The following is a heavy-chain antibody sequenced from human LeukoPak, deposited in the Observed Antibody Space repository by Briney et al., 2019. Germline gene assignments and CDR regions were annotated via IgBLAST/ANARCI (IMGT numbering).Heavy chain of an antibody. CDR2: ISACNGDT. J-gene: IGHJ3*02. D-gene: IGHD3-22*01. Sequence: ASVKVSCKASGYTFTRYGISWVRQAPGQGLEWMGWISACNGDTNYAQKFQGRVTMTTDTSTSTAYMELRSLRSDDTAVYYCARDIMYYDSSGYYYLYAFDIWGQGTMVSVSS. V-gene: IGHV1-18*01. CDR1: GYTFTRYG. CDR3: ARDIMYYDSSGYYYLYAFDI.